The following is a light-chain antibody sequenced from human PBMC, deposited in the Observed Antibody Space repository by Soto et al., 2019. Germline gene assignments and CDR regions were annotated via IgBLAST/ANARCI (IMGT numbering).Light chain of an antibody. J-gene: IGLJ2*01. Sequence: QSALTQPASVSGSAGQSITISCTGSSSDVGGYVYVSWYQQHPGKTPKLMIYEVSNRPSGVSNRFSGSKSGNTASLTISGLQTEDEADYYCSSYTFSNTLIFGGGTKVTVL. CDR1: SSDVGGYVY. V-gene: IGLV2-14*01. CDR2: EVS. CDR3: SSYTFSNTLI.